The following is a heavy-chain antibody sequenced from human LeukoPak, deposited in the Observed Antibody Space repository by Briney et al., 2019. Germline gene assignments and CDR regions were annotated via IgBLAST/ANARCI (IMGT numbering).Heavy chain of an antibody. V-gene: IGHV5-51*01. D-gene: IGHD1-26*01. CDR3: ARHLTPGGELSYYYYGMDV. CDR1: GSRFTSYW. Sequence: GESLKISCKGSGSRFTSYWIGWVRQMPGKGLEWMGIIYPGDSDTRYSPSFQGQVTISADKSISTAYLQWSSLKASDTAMYYCARHLTPGGELSYYYYGMDVWGQGTTVTVSS. J-gene: IGHJ6*02. CDR2: IYPGDSDT.